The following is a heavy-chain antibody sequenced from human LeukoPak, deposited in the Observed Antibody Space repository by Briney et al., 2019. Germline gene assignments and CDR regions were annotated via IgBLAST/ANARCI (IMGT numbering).Heavy chain of an antibody. CDR1: GGTFSSYA. V-gene: IGHV1-69*05. Sequence: TSVKVSCKASGGTFSSYAISWVRQAPGQGLEWMGGIIPIFGTANYAQKFQGRVTITTDESTSTAYMELSSLRSEDTAVYYCAENSYGYFFGFDYWGQGTLVTVSS. CDR2: IIPIFGTA. D-gene: IGHD5-18*01. J-gene: IGHJ4*02. CDR3: AENSYGYFFGFDY.